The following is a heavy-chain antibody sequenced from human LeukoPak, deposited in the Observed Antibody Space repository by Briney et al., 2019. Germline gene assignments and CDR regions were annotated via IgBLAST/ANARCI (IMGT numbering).Heavy chain of an antibody. J-gene: IGHJ4*02. V-gene: IGHV4-39*07. CDR3: ARDSPVAVAFGGPSQFDY. Sequence: PSETLSLTCTVSGGSISSSSYHWGWIRQPPGKRLEWIGSIYYSGSTYYNPSLKSRVTISVDTSKNQFSLKLSSVTAADTAVYYCARDSPVAVAFGGPSQFDYWGQGTLVTVSS. CDR1: GGSISSSSYH. D-gene: IGHD6-19*01. CDR2: IYYSGST.